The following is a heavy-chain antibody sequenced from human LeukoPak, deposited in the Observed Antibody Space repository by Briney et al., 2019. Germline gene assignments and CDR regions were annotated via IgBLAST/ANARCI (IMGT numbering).Heavy chain of an antibody. CDR1: GYTFTSYD. D-gene: IGHD6-6*01. V-gene: IGHV1-8*01. CDR2: LNPNSGNT. J-gene: IGHJ4*02. CDR3: ARPRRGSIAARGTFDY. Sequence: GASVKVSCKASGYTFTSYDINWVRQVTGQGLEWMGWLNPNSGNTGYAQKFPGRVTMTRNTSISTAYMELSSLRSEDTAVYYCARPRRGSIAARGTFDYWGQGTLVTVSS.